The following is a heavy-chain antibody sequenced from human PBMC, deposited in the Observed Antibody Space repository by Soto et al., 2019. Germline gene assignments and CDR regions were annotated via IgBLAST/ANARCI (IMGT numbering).Heavy chain of an antibody. CDR2: ISSGSVYI. CDR3: ARYDAFKAFDL. D-gene: IGHD1-1*01. V-gene: IGHV3-21*01. CDR1: GFTFNSYT. J-gene: IGHJ3*01. Sequence: GGCLRLSCAASGFTFNSYTVNWVLQAPGKGLEWVASISSGSVYIDFADSVKGRFTISRDDVTNSVSLQMDSLRVEDAGIYYCARYDAFKAFDLWGQGTMVTVSS.